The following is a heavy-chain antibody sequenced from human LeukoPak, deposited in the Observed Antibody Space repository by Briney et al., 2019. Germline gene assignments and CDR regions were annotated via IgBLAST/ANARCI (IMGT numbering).Heavy chain of an antibody. J-gene: IGHJ5*02. V-gene: IGHV3-13*01. CDR1: GFTFIDYD. CDR3: AKWDFFGDYFWFDP. Sequence: GGSLRLSCAASGFTFIDYDMHWVRQVIGKGLEWVSAIGIRGDTHYSGSVKGRFTISRDNVNNSLYLQMDSLRVDDTAMYFCAKWDFFGDYFWFDPRGQGTLVIVSS. D-gene: IGHD2/OR15-2a*01. CDR2: IGIRGDT.